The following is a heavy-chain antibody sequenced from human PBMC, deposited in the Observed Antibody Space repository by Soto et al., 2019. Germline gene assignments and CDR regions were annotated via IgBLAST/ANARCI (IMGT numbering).Heavy chain of an antibody. CDR1: GGSISSYY. CDR3: ARVYELQGDYYYYYMDV. CDR2: IYYSGST. J-gene: IGHJ6*03. V-gene: IGHV4-59*01. Sequence: SETLSLTCTVSGGSISSYYWSWIRQPPGKGLEWIGYIYYSGSTNYNPSLKSRVTISVDTSKNQFSLKLSSVTAADTAVYYCARVYELQGDYYYYYMDVWGKGTTVTVSS. D-gene: IGHD1-26*01.